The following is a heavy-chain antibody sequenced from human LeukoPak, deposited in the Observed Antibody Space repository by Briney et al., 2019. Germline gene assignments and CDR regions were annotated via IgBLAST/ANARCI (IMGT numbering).Heavy chain of an antibody. D-gene: IGHD3-9*01. J-gene: IGHJ4*02. CDR1: GGTFSSYA. CDR3: ASPDGILAGYYPY. CDR2: IIPIFGTA. V-gene: IGHV1-69*06. Sequence: SVKVPCKASGGTFSSYAISWVRQAPGQGLEWMGGIIPIFGTANYAQKFQGRVTITADKSTSTAYMELSSLRSEDTAVYYCASPDGILAGYYPYWGQGTLVTVSS.